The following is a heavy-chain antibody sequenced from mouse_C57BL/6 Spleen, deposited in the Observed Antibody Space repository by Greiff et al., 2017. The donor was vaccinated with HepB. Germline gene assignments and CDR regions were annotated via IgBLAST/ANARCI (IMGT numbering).Heavy chain of an antibody. CDR2: ISSGSSTI. V-gene: IGHV5-17*01. CDR1: GFTFSDYG. Sequence: EVMLVESGGGLVKPGGSLKLSCAASGFTFSDYGMHWVRQAPEKGLEWVAYISSGSSTIYYADTVKGRFTISRDNAKNTLFLQMTSLRSEDTAMYYCARRTTVVATGYYLDYWGQGTTLTVSS. CDR3: ARRTTVVATGYYLDY. J-gene: IGHJ2*01. D-gene: IGHD1-1*01.